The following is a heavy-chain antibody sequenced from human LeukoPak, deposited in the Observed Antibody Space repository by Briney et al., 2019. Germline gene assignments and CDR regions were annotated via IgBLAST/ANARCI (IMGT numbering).Heavy chain of an antibody. V-gene: IGHV4-59*01. CDR3: ARGISRAKTGY. CDR1: GGSINSYY. J-gene: IGHJ4*02. Sequence: KPSETLSLTCTVSGGSINSYYWSWIRQPPGKGLEWIGYIYYSGSSNYNPSLKSRVSLSLDTSKNQFSLKLSSVTAADTAVYFCARGISRAKTGYWGQGTLVTVSS. CDR2: IYYSGSS. D-gene: IGHD1-1*01.